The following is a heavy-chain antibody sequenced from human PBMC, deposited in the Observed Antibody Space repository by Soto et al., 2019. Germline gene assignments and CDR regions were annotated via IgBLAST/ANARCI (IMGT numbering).Heavy chain of an antibody. V-gene: IGHV1-18*01. D-gene: IGHD2-2*01. J-gene: IGHJ5*02. CDR3: ARVVPGAEAWFGP. CDR2: ISLYSDGA. CDR1: GYTFSNYG. Sequence: ALVKVSCKTSGYTFSNYGITWVRQAPGQPLEWLGWISLYSDGANYAQKFQDRVSMTTDTSTTTAYMELRSLRSDDTAVYYCARVVPGAEAWFGPWGQGTLVTVSS.